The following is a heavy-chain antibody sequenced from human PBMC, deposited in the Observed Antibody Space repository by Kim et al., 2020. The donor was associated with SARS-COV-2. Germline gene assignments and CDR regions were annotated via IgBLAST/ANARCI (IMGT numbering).Heavy chain of an antibody. D-gene: IGHD2-8*01. CDR3: ATPNGITNGLLAAFDI. CDR2: FDPEDGET. Sequence: ASVKVSCKVSGYTLTELSMHWVRQAPGKGLEWMGGFDPEDGETIYAQKFQGRVTMTGDTSTDTAYMELSSLRSEDTAVYYCATPNGITNGLLAAFDIWGQGTMVTVSS. V-gene: IGHV1-24*01. CDR1: GYTLTELS. J-gene: IGHJ3*02.